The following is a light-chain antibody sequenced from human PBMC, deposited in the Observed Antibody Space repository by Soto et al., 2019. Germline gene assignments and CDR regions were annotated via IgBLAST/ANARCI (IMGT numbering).Light chain of an antibody. Sequence: QSVLTQPASVSGSPGQSITISCTGSSSDVGGYNYVSWYQQHPGKAPKLMIYDVSNRPSGVSNRFSGSKSGNTASLTISGLQAEDEADYYCSSYTSSSSYTSSSTPPYVFGTGTKLTVL. CDR3: SSYTSSSSYTSSSTPPYV. CDR1: SSDVGGYNY. J-gene: IGLJ1*01. CDR2: DVS. V-gene: IGLV2-14*01.